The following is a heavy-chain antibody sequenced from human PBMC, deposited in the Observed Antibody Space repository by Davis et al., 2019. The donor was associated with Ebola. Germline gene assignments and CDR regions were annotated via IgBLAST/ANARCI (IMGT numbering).Heavy chain of an antibody. CDR2: IRDSGGST. J-gene: IGHJ4*02. CDR3: AKGSAPRYRTGWYVPVEY. V-gene: IGHV3-23*01. D-gene: IGHD6-19*01. CDR1: GFTFDSYV. Sequence: PGGSLRLSCAASGFTFDSYVMSWVRQAPGKGLECVSSIRDSGGSTYYADSVKGRFTISRDNPKNTLHLQMNSLRAEDTAVYYCAKGSAPRYRTGWYVPVEYWGQGTLVTVSS.